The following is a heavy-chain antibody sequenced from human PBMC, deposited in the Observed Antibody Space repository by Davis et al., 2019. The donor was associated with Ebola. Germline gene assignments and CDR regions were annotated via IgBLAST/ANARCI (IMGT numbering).Heavy chain of an antibody. CDR1: GGTFSSYA. CDR3: ARDVRGILWWDPGYFDY. CDR2: IIPIFGTA. Sequence: SVKVSCKASGGTFSSYAISWVRQAPGQGLEWMGGIIPIFGTANYAQKFQGRVTITADESTSTAYMELSSLRSEDTAVYYCARDVRGILWWDPGYFDYWGQGTLVTVSS. D-gene: IGHD2-21*01. J-gene: IGHJ4*02. V-gene: IGHV1-69*13.